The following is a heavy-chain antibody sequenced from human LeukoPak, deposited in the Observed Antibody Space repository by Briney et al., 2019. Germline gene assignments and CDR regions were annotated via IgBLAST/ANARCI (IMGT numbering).Heavy chain of an antibody. J-gene: IGHJ4*02. CDR2: IYYSGST. D-gene: IGHD3-16*01. Sequence: SETLSLTCTVSGGSISSYYWSWIRQPPGKGLEWIGYIYYSGSTNYNPSLKSRVTISVDTSKNQFSLKLSFVTAADTAVYYCARGGTTYYFDYWGQGTLVTVSS. V-gene: IGHV4-59*01. CDR3: ARGGTTYYFDY. CDR1: GGSISSYY.